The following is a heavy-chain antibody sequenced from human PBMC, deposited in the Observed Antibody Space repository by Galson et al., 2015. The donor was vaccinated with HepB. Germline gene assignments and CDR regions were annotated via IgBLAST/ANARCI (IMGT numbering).Heavy chain of an antibody. D-gene: IGHD5-18*01. J-gene: IGHJ4*02. CDR1: GFTFSSYA. Sequence: SLRLSCAASGFTFSSYAMSWVRQAPGKGLEWVSAISGSGGSTYYADSVKGRFTISRDNSKNTLYLQMNSLRAEDTAVYYCASHEEIQLWSQFDYWGQGTLVTVSS. CDR3: ASHEEIQLWSQFDY. CDR2: ISGSGGST. V-gene: IGHV3-23*01.